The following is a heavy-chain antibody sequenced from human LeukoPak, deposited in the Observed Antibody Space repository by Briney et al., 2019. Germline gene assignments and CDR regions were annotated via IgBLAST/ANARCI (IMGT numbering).Heavy chain of an antibody. CDR1: RFTVHTNY. V-gene: IGHV3-23*01. CDR3: AKDAAGSYPDAFDI. D-gene: IGHD3-10*01. J-gene: IGHJ3*02. Sequence: GGSLRLSCAASRFTVHTNYMSWVRQAPGKGLEWVSAIRPNGGSTSYADSVKGRFTISRDNSKNTLYLQMNRLRVEDTAIYYCAKDAAGSYPDAFDIWGQGTMVTVSS. CDR2: IRPNGGST.